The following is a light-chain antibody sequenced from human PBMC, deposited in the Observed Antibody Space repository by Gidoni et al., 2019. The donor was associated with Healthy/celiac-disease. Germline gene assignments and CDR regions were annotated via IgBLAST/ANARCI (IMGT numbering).Light chain of an antibody. Sequence: DIQMTQSPSSLSASVGDRVTITCQASRDISNYLNWYQQKPGTAPKLLIYDASNLETGVPSRFSGSRSGTDFTFTIISLQPEDIATYYCQQYDYLPLTFXGXTRVEIK. CDR3: QQYDYLPLT. V-gene: IGKV1-33*01. CDR1: RDISNY. CDR2: DAS. J-gene: IGKJ4*01.